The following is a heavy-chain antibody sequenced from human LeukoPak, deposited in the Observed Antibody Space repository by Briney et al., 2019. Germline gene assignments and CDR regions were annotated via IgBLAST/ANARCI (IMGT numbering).Heavy chain of an antibody. V-gene: IGHV4-34*01. J-gene: IGHJ4*02. CDR1: GGAISSYY. CDR3: ATRAGTTMYYFDY. CDR2: INHSGST. Sequence: SETLSLICTVSGGAISSYYWRWIRQPPGKGLEWIGEINHSGSTNYNPSLKSRVTISVDTSKNQFSLKLSSVTAADTAVYYCATRAGTTMYYFDYWGQGTLVTVSS. D-gene: IGHD1-1*01.